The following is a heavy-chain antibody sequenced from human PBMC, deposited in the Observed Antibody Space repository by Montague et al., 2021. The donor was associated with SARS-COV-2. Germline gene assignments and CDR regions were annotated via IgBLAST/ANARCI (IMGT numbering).Heavy chain of an antibody. Sequence: CAISGDSVSSNSATCHWDRQSPSRGLDWQRMTYYRSRWSNDYAVSVRSRIIINPDTSTNQFSLQLSSVTPEDTAVYFCARERWAVGVSFDYWGQGTLVT. V-gene: IGHV6-1*01. CDR3: ARERWAVGVSFDY. J-gene: IGHJ4*02. D-gene: IGHD1-26*01. CDR2: TYYRSRWSN. CDR1: GDSVSSNSAT.